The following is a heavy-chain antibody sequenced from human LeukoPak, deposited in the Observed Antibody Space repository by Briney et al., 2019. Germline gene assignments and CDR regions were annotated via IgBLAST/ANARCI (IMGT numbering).Heavy chain of an antibody. CDR3: TRTGSTGGY. Sequence: SGTLSLTCTVSGGSVSGGNYYCSWIRQSPGKGLEWIGYIHYNGSTVYNPFLKSRVTMSIDTSKSQFSLNLSSATAADTAVYYCTRTGSTGGYWGQGTLVTVSS. CDR2: IHYNGST. J-gene: IGHJ4*02. V-gene: IGHV4-61*01. D-gene: IGHD1-7*01. CDR1: GGSVSGGNYY.